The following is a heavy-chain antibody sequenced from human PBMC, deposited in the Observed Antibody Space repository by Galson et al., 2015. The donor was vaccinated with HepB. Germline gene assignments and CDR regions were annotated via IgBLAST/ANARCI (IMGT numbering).Heavy chain of an antibody. CDR3: AKDRGDSSGYYYFDY. Sequence: SLRLSCAASGFTFGSYGMHWVRQAPGKGLEWVSFIHYDGSNKYYADSVKGRFTISRDNSKNTLYVQMNNLRAEDTAVYYCAKDRGDSSGYYYFDYWGQGTLVTVSS. D-gene: IGHD3-22*01. CDR2: IHYDGSNK. CDR1: GFTFGSYG. J-gene: IGHJ4*02. V-gene: IGHV3-30*02.